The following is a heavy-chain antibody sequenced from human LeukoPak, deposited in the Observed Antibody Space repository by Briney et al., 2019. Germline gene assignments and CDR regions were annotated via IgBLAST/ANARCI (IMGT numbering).Heavy chain of an antibody. D-gene: IGHD3-3*01. CDR2: IIPIFGTA. Sequence: SVKVSCKASGCTLSSYAINWVRQAPGQGLEWMGGIIPIFGTANYAQKFQGRVTITADESTSTAYMELSSLRSEDTAVYYCARGAPRITIFGVVTFFDYWGQGTLVTVSS. J-gene: IGHJ4*02. CDR1: GCTLSSYA. CDR3: ARGAPRITIFGVVTFFDY. V-gene: IGHV1-69*01.